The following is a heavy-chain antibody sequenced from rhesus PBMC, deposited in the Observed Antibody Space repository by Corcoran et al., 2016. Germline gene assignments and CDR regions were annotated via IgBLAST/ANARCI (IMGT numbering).Heavy chain of an antibody. Sequence: QVQLQESGPALVKPSEPLSLTCAVSGYSISRGYYWGWIRQPPGKGLEWIGYIYGSSGSTYYNPSLKSRVTISTDTSKNQCSLKRSSVTAADTAVYYCASGSSICDYWGQGVLVTVSS. J-gene: IGHJ4*01. D-gene: IGHD6-25*01. CDR2: IYGSSGST. CDR1: GYSISRGYY. CDR3: ASGSSICDY. V-gene: IGHV4-99*01.